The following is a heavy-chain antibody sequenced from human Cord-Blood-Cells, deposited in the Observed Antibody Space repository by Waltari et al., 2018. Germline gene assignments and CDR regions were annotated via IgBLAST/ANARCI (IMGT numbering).Heavy chain of an antibody. CDR1: GFTFDDYA. V-gene: IGHV3-9*01. J-gene: IGHJ4*02. Sequence: EVQLVESGGGLVQPGRSLRLSCAASGFTFDDYAMHWVRQAPGKGRVLVSGISWNSGSIGYADSVKGRFTISRDNAKNSLYLQMNSLRAEDTALYYCAKAIGDYYYDSSGYYDYWGQGTLVTVSS. CDR2: ISWNSGSI. D-gene: IGHD3-22*01. CDR3: AKAIGDYYYDSSGYYDY.